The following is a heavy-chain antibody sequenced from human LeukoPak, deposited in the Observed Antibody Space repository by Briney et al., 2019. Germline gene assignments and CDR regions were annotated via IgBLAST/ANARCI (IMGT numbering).Heavy chain of an antibody. CDR2: IYTSGFT. CDR1: GGSISSYF. CDR3: AREEAAPGRSIDY. Sequence: PSETLSLTCTVSGGSISSYFWTWIRQPAGKGLEWVGHIYTSGFTTYNPSLMSRLTMSVDTSKNQFSLKLSSVTAADTAVYYCAREEAAPGRSIDYWGQGTLVTVSS. D-gene: IGHD6-13*01. V-gene: IGHV4-4*07. J-gene: IGHJ4*02.